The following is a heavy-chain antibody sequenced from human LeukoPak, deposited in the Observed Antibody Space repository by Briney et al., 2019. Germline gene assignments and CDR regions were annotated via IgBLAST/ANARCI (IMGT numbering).Heavy chain of an antibody. J-gene: IGHJ6*03. CDR1: GYTFTSYD. CDR3: ARGGLELYSYYYYMDV. CDR2: RNPNSGNT. Sequence: TSVKVSCKASGYTFTSYDINWVRQAPGRGREGMGWRNPNSGNTGYAQKFQGRVTITRNSSIRPAYMELSSLTSEDTAVYYCARGGLELYSYYYYMDVWGKGTTVTVSS. V-gene: IGHV1-8*03. D-gene: IGHD1-7*01.